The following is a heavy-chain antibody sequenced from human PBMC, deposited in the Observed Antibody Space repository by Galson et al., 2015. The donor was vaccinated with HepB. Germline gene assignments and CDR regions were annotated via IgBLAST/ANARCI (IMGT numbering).Heavy chain of an antibody. Sequence: ETLSLTCIVSGGSISSSSYYWGWVRQPPGQGLEWIGSISYSGTTYYNPSLESRVTVSAETSKNQFSLKLRSVTATDTAVYYCARVSTMTGVDPWGQGTLVTVSS. J-gene: IGHJ5*02. D-gene: IGHD4-17*01. CDR2: ISYSGTT. V-gene: IGHV4-39*07. CDR3: ARVSTMTGVDP. CDR1: GGSISSSSYY.